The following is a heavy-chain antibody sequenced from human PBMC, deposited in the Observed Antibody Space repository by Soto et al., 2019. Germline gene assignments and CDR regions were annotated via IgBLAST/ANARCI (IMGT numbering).Heavy chain of an antibody. CDR2: ISSGGGSI. CDR3: AKGPVKFDY. D-gene: IGHD6-19*01. J-gene: IGHJ4*02. CDR1: GFTFSSYA. V-gene: IGHV3-23*01. Sequence: GGSLRLSCAASGFTFSSYAMSWVRQAPGKGLEWVSAISSGGGSIYYADSVKGRFTISRDNSKNTLYLQMNSLRAEDTAVYYCAKGPVKFDYWGQGTLVTVSS.